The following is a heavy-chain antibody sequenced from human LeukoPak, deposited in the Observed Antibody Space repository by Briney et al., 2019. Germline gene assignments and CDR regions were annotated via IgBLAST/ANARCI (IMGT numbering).Heavy chain of an antibody. CDR1: GFTFSSYA. Sequence: GGSLRLSCAASGFTFSSYAMSWVRQAPGKGLEWVSAISGSGGSTYYADSVKGRFTISRDDSKNTLYLQMNSLRAEDTAVYYCAKDRLLWFGELDYWGQGTLVTVSS. J-gene: IGHJ4*02. V-gene: IGHV3-23*01. D-gene: IGHD3-10*01. CDR3: AKDRLLWFGELDY. CDR2: ISGSGGST.